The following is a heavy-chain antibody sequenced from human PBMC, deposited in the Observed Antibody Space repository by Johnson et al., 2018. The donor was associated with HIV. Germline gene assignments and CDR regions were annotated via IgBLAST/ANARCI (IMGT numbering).Heavy chain of an antibody. CDR2: ISYDGSNK. V-gene: IGHV3-30*18. CDR3: AKEYSSPYGDYDGDAFDI. Sequence: QVQLVDSGGGVVQPGRSLRLSCAASGFTFSSYGMHWVRQAPGKGLEWVAVISYDGSNKYYADSVKGRFTISRDNSKNTLYLQMNSLRAEDTAVYYCAKEYSSPYGDYDGDAFDIWGQGKMVTVSS. CDR1: GFTFSSYG. D-gene: IGHD4-17*01. J-gene: IGHJ3*02.